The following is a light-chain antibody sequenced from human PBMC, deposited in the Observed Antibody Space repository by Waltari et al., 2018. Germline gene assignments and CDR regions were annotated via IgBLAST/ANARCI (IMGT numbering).Light chain of an antibody. J-gene: IGKJ5*01. CDR1: QTISTC. V-gene: IGKV1-39*01. Sequence: TCRASQTISTCLNWFQQKPGKAPRLLIDVASNLESGVPSRFSGGGSGTDFTLTINSLDPEDFATYYCQQTYRFPITFGQGTRLEIK. CDR2: VAS. CDR3: QQTYRFPIT.